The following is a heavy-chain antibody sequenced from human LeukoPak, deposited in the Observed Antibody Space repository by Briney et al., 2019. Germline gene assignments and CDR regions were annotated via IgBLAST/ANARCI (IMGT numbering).Heavy chain of an antibody. J-gene: IGHJ5*02. Sequence: GGSLRLSCAASGFTFSSYWMHWVRQAPGKGLVWVSRINSDGSSTSYADSVKGRFTISRDNAKNTLYLQMNSLRAEDTAVYYCTTVYSSYRGWMDSRDDWFDPWGQGTLVTVSS. CDR1: GFTFSSYW. V-gene: IGHV3-74*01. CDR2: INSDGSST. CDR3: TTVYSSYRGWMDSRDDWFDP. D-gene: IGHD6-13*01.